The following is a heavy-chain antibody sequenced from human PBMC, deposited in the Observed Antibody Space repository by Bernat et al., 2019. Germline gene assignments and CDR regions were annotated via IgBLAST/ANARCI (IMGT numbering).Heavy chain of an antibody. CDR3: ARERQQLVPFDY. V-gene: IGHV3-30*01. CDR2: ISDTGSDK. D-gene: IGHD6-6*01. Sequence: QVQLVESGGGVVQPGRSLRISCAASGFSFSNYAMHWVRQAPGKGLDWVAVISDTGSDKHYADSVKGRFTISRDNSKNTLYLLMNSLRAEDTAVYYCARERQQLVPFDYWGQGSLVTVSS. CDR1: GFSFSNYA. J-gene: IGHJ4*02.